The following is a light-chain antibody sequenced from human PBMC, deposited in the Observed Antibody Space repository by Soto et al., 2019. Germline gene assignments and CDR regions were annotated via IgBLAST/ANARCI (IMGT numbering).Light chain of an antibody. CDR1: QSVSSSY. J-gene: IGKJ1*01. CDR2: GTS. CDR3: HQYGSSPTT. V-gene: IGKV3-20*01. Sequence: ELVLTQSPGTLSLSPGERATLSCRASQSVSSSYLAWYQQKPGQAPRFLIYGTSSRETGIPDRFSGSGSGTEFSLTISRLEPEDFAVYYCHQYGSSPTTLGQGTQVDIK.